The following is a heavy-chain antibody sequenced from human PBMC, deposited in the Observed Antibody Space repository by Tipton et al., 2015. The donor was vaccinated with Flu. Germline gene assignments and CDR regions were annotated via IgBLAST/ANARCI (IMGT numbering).Heavy chain of an antibody. CDR1: NGPINYFY. Sequence: GLVKPSETLSPTCSVSNGPINYFYWSWIRQPAGKGLEWIGRIYPSGGTDYNPSLGGRVTMSVDTAKSQFSLKLTSVTAADAAVYYCARINQNGYYYFLSWGQGTLVTVSA. V-gene: IGHV4-4*07. D-gene: IGHD3-22*01. CDR2: IYPSGGT. J-gene: IGHJ5*02. CDR3: ARINQNGYYYFLS.